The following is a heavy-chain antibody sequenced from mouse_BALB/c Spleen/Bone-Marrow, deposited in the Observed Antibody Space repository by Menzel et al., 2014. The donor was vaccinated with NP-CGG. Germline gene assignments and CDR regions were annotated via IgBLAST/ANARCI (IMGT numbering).Heavy chain of an antibody. CDR3: ARKGAMITHYYAMDY. V-gene: IGHV5-17*02. D-gene: IGHD2-4*01. CDR1: GFTFSSFG. Sequence: EVQVVESGGGLVQPGGSRKLSCAASGFTFSSFGMHWVRQAPEKGLEWVAYISNGSSTIYYADTVKGRFTISRDNPKNTLFLQVTSLRSEDTAMYYCARKGAMITHYYAMDYWGQGTSVTVSS. CDR2: ISNGSSTI. J-gene: IGHJ4*01.